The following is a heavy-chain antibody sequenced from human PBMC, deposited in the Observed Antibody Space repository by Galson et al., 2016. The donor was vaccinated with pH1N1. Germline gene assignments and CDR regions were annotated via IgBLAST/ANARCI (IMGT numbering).Heavy chain of an antibody. V-gene: IGHV1-46*03. D-gene: IGHD1-26*01. CDR3: TRDLGRLRDY. J-gene: IGHJ4*02. CDR1: GYTFTRYY. CDR2: IDPSDGGT. Sequence: SVKVSCKASGYTFTRYYFHWVRQAPGQGLEWMGVIDPSDGGTTYAQKFQARVTMTRDTSTSTVYVEVYSLKSEDTAVYYCTRDLGRLRDYWGQGILVTVSS.